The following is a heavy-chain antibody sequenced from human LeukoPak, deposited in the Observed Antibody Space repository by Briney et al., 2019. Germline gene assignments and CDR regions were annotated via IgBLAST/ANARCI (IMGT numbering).Heavy chain of an antibody. Sequence: GGSLRLSCAASGFTFSSYWMHWVRQAPGKGLVWVSRINSDGSSTSYADSVKGRFTISRDNAKNTLYLQMNSLRAEDTAVYYCARDYGDYVGYYYYYKDVWGKGTTVTVSS. D-gene: IGHD4-17*01. CDR3: ARDYGDYVGYYYYYKDV. V-gene: IGHV3-74*01. CDR1: GFTFSSYW. J-gene: IGHJ6*03. CDR2: INSDGSST.